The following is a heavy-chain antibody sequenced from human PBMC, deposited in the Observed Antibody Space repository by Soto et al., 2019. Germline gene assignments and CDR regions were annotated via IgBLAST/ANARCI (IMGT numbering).Heavy chain of an antibody. CDR1: GGTFSRHV. CDR3: VRGGSEGTGWYIWFDP. D-gene: IGHD6-19*01. V-gene: IGHV1-69*13. Sequence: SVKVSCKTYGGTFSRHVIGWVRQAPGQGLEWMGGVVPIFGTTNYAQKFKGRIKITADELTSTAFMELSSLTSEDTAVYYCVRGGSEGTGWYIWFDPWGQGTLVTVSS. J-gene: IGHJ5*02. CDR2: VVPIFGTT.